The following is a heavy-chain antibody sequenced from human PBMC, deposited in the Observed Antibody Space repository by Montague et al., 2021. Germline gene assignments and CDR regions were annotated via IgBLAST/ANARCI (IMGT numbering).Heavy chain of an antibody. V-gene: IGHV3-33*06. Sequence: SLRLSCAASGFTFSSYAMHWVRQAPGTGAEWVAIIWFDGSKKYYRDSVKGRFTISRDNSENTLHLQMNSLRAEDTAVYYCVKDSGYFYYMDVWGKGTTVTVSS. CDR2: IWFDGSKK. CDR3: VKDSGYFYYMDV. J-gene: IGHJ6*03. CDR1: GFTFSSYA. D-gene: IGHD3-10*01.